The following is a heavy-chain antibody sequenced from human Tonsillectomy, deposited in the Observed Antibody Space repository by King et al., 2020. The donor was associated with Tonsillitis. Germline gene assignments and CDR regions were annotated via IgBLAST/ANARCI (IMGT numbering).Heavy chain of an antibody. CDR2: ISGSGSII. Sequence: VQLVESGGGLVKPGGSLRLSCAASGFVFSDYHMYWIRQAPGEGLEWVSYISGSGSIIFYADSVKGRFTISRDNAKKSLYLQMDGLRAEDTAVYYCARRRYYYDSDFDYWGQGTLVTVSS. CDR3: ARRRYYYDSDFDY. J-gene: IGHJ4*02. D-gene: IGHD3-22*01. V-gene: IGHV3-11*01. CDR1: GFVFSDYH.